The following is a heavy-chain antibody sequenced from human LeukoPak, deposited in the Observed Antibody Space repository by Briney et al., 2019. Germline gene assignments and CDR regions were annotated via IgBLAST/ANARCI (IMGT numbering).Heavy chain of an antibody. Sequence: GASVKVSCKASGYTFTGYYMHWVRQAPGQGLEWMGRINPNNGDTNYVQKFQGRVTMTRDTSINTASMELTSLRSDDTAVYYCATGTSSTTNWNWFDPWGQGTLVTVSS. CDR1: GYTFTGYY. V-gene: IGHV1-2*06. CDR3: ATGTSSTTNWNWFDP. J-gene: IGHJ5*02. CDR2: INPNNGDT. D-gene: IGHD2-2*01.